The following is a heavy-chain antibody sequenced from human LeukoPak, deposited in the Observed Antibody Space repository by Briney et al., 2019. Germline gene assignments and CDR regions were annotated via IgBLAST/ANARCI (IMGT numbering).Heavy chain of an antibody. CDR1: GFSFSTYA. D-gene: IGHD2-2*01. CDR3: AKERGTGWYYYYYGMDV. CDR2: ISGSGGST. V-gene: IGHV3-23*01. J-gene: IGHJ6*02. Sequence: GGSLRLSCAASGFSFSTYAMSWVRQAPGKGLEWVSGISGSGGSTYYADSVKGRFTISRDNSKNTLYLQMNSLRAEDTAVYYCAKERGTGWYYYYYGMDVWGQGTTVTVSS.